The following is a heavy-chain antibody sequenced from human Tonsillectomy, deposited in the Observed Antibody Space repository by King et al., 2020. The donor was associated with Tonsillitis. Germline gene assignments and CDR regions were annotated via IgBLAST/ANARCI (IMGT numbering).Heavy chain of an antibody. J-gene: IGHJ4*01. D-gene: IGHD3-10*01. CDR2: ISRNGSST. Sequence: EVQLVESGGVVVKPGGSLRLSCAASGFTFDDYAMHWVRQAPGKGLEWVSLISRNGSSTYYADSVKGRFTISRDNSNNSLYLQMNSLRAEDTALYHCAKAKGLGVNTAEFDYWGHGTLVTASS. CDR3: AKAKGLGVNTAEFDY. CDR1: GFTFDDYA. V-gene: IGHV3-43D*03.